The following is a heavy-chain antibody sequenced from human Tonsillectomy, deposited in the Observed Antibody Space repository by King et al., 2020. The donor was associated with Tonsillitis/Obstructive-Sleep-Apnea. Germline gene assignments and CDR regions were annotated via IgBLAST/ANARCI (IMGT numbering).Heavy chain of an antibody. CDR3: ARAPDHYDILTVFCFDP. CDR1: GYTFTSYG. Sequence: QLVQSGAEVKKPGASVKVSCKASGYTFTSYGISWVRQAPGQGLEWMGWISGYNGNTNYAQKFQGRVTMTTDTSTSTAYMELRSLRSDDTAVYYCARAPDHYDILTVFCFDPWGQGTLVTVSS. CDR2: ISGYNGNT. D-gene: IGHD3-9*01. J-gene: IGHJ5*02. V-gene: IGHV1-18*01.